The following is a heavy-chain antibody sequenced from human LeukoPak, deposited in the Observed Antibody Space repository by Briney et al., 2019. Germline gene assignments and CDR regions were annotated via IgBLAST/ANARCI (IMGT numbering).Heavy chain of an antibody. D-gene: IGHD3-9*01. CDR2: ITGSGGNT. CDR1: GFTFSNYA. Sequence: GGSLRLSCAASGFTFSNYAMSWVRQAPGKGLEWVSAITGSGGNTYYADSVKGRFTISKDNSKNTVFLQMNSLRAEDTAVYYCAKWGDYDVLTGYYVSDYWGQGTLVTVSS. CDR3: AKWGDYDVLTGYYVSDY. J-gene: IGHJ4*02. V-gene: IGHV3-23*01.